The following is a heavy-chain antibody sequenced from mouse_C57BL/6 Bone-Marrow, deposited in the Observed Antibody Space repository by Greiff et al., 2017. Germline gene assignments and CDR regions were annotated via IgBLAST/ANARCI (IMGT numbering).Heavy chain of an antibody. V-gene: IGHV2-5*01. D-gene: IGHD2-5*01. Sequence: VQLQQSGPGLVQPSQSLSITCTVSGFSFTSYGVHWVRQSPGKGLEWLGVIWRGGSTDYNAAFMSRLSITKANSKIQVFFKMNSLQADDTAIYYCATAYYSNYGFAYWGQGTLVTVSA. CDR1: GFSFTSYG. J-gene: IGHJ3*01. CDR2: IWRGGST. CDR3: ATAYYSNYGFAY.